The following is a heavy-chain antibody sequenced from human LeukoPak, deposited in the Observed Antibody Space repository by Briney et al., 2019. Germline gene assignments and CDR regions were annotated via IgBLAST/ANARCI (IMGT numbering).Heavy chain of an antibody. CDR3: ARTIGWFDP. CDR1: GGSISSSNW. CDR2: IYYSGST. V-gene: IGHV4-30-4*01. Sequence: SGTLSLTCAVSGGSISSSNWWSWIRQPPGKGLEWIGYIYYSGSTYYNPSLKSRVTISVDTSKNQFSLKLSSVTAADTAVYYCARTIGWFDPWGQGTLVTVSS. J-gene: IGHJ5*02. D-gene: IGHD3-10*01.